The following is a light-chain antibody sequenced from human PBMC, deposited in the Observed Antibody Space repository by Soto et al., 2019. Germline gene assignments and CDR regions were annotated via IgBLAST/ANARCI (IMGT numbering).Light chain of an antibody. Sequence: QSALTQPASVSGSPGQSIAISCTGTSSDVGGYDYVSWYQQHPGKAPKLMIYDVTSRPSGVSDRFSGSKSGNTASLTISGLQAEDEADYYCSSYTTDSTLVFGGGTKFTVL. CDR3: SSYTTDSTLV. J-gene: IGLJ2*01. V-gene: IGLV2-14*01. CDR1: SSDVGGYDY. CDR2: DVT.